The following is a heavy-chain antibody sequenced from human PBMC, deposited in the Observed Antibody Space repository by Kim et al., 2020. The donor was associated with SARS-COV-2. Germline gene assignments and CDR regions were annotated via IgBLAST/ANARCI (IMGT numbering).Heavy chain of an antibody. D-gene: IGHD2-15*01. CDR2: FDPEDGET. V-gene: IGHV1-24*01. CDR3: ATTAGYCIGGSCPNWFDP. Sequence: ASVKVSCKVSGYTLIELSMHWVRQAPGKGLEWMGGFDPEDGETIHAQKFQGTVTMTEDTSTDTAYMELSSLRSEETSVYYCATTAGYCIGGSCPNWFDPWGQGTLVTVSS. CDR1: GYTLIELS. J-gene: IGHJ5*02.